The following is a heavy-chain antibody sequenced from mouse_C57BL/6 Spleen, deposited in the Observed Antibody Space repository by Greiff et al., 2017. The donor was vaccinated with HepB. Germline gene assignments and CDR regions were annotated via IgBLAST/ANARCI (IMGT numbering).Heavy chain of an antibody. CDR3: ARWDYDYPHYAMDY. CDR2: IHPNSGST. V-gene: IGHV1-64*01. J-gene: IGHJ4*01. D-gene: IGHD2-4*01. Sequence: QVQLQQPGAELVKPGASVKLSCKASGYTFTSYWMHWVKQRPGQGLEWIGMIHPNSGSTNYNEKFKSKATLTVDKSSSTAYMQLSSLTSEDSAVYYCARWDYDYPHYAMDYWGQGTSVTVSS. CDR1: GYTFTSYW.